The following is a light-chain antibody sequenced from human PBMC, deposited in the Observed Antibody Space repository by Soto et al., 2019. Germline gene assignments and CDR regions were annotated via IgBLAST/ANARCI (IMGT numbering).Light chain of an antibody. CDR1: PSISIW. J-gene: IGKJ1*01. V-gene: IGKV1-5*03. Sequence: DIQMTQSPSALSASIGDRVTITCRASPSISIWLAWYQQKPGKAPKLLIYAASSLESGVPSRFSGSGSGTEFTLTISSLQPDDFATYYCHHYNTYSTFGQGTRVDVK. CDR2: AAS. CDR3: HHYNTYST.